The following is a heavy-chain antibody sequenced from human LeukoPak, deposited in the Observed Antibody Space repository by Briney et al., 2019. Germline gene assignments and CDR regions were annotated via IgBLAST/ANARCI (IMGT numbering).Heavy chain of an antibody. CDR2: IYYSGST. CDR1: GGSISSYY. D-gene: IGHD4-23*01. V-gene: IGHV4-59*01. CDR3: ARDRNDYGGNFFDY. J-gene: IGHJ4*02. Sequence: GTLSLTCTVSGGSISSYYWSWIRQAPGKGLEWIGYIYYSGSTNYNPSLKSRVTISVDTSKNQFSLKLSSVTAADTAVYYCARDRNDYGGNFFDYWGQGTLVTVSS.